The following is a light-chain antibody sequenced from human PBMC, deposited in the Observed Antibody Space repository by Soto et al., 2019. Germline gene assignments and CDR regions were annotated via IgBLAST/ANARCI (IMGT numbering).Light chain of an antibody. CDR2: GNS. CDR1: SSNIGAGYD. J-gene: IGLJ1*01. V-gene: IGLV1-40*01. CDR3: QSYDSSLSGRV. Sequence: QSVLTQPPSVSGAPGQRVTISCTGSSSNIGAGYDVHWYQQLPGTAPKLLISGNSNRPSGVPDRFSGSKSGTSASLAITGLQAEDGADYYCQSYDSSLSGRVFGTGTKVTVL.